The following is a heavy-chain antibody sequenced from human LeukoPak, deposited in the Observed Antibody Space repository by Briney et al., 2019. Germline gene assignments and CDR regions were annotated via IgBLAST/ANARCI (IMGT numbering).Heavy chain of an antibody. Sequence: AASVKVSCKASGHTFTTYYVHLVRQAPGQGLEWMGVINPSGDGTNYPQRFQGRVTLTRGTSTSTVYMELSSLRSEDTAIYYCAKETPNTGWFDPWGQGTLVTVSS. CDR1: GHTFTTYY. J-gene: IGHJ5*02. CDR2: INPSGDGT. V-gene: IGHV1-46*01. D-gene: IGHD1-14*01. CDR3: AKETPNTGWFDP.